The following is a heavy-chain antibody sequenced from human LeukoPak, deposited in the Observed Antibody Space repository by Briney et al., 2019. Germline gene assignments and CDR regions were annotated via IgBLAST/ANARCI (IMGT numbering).Heavy chain of an antibody. J-gene: IGHJ5*02. CDR1: GYTFTSYG. CDR2: IIPIFGTA. V-gene: IGHV1-69*06. Sequence: SVKVTCKASGYTFTSYGISWVRQAPGQGLEWMGGIIPIFGTANYAQKFQGRVTITADKSTSTAYMELSSLRSEDTAVYYCAREGAVADLNWFDPWGQGTLVTVSS. CDR3: AREGAVADLNWFDP. D-gene: IGHD6-19*01.